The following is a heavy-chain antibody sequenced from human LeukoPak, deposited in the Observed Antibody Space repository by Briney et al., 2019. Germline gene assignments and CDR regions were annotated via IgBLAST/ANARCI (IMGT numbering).Heavy chain of an antibody. Sequence: SETLSLTCAVYIDSFTNYYWNWIRQTPGKGLEWIGEVNDSGGTNINPSLRSRVILSVDTSKNQFSLKLSSVTAADTAVYYCARVPVAEADDAFDIWGQGTMVTVSS. D-gene: IGHD6-19*01. J-gene: IGHJ3*02. CDR3: ARVPVAEADDAFDI. CDR2: VNDSGGT. CDR1: IDSFTNYY. V-gene: IGHV4-34*01.